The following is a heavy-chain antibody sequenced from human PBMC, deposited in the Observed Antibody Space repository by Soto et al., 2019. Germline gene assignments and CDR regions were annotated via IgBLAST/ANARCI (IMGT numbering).Heavy chain of an antibody. CDR3: ARVGYDFWSGYDQKNWFDP. V-gene: IGHV3-48*02. CDR1: GFTFSSYS. J-gene: IGHJ5*02. Sequence: EVQLVESGGGLVQPGGSLRLSCAASGFTFSSYSMNWVRQAPGKGLEWVSYISSSSSTIYYADSVKGRFTISRDNAKNSLYLQMNSLTDEDTAVYYCARVGYDFWSGYDQKNWFDPWGQGTLVTVSS. D-gene: IGHD3-3*01. CDR2: ISSSSSTI.